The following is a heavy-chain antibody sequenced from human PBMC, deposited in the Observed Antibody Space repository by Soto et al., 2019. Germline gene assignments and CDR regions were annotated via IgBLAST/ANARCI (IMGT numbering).Heavy chain of an antibody. D-gene: IGHD3-10*01. CDR3: SSRALGYGSGSYYNDTFDY. CDR1: GGSISSGDYY. Sequence: PSETLSLTCTVSGGSISSGDYYWSWIRQPPGKGLEWIGYIYYSGSTYYNPSLKSRVTISVDTSKNQFSLKLSSVTAADTAVYFCSSRALGYGSGSYYNDTFDYWGQGTLVTVSS. CDR2: IYYSGST. V-gene: IGHV4-30-4*01. J-gene: IGHJ4*02.